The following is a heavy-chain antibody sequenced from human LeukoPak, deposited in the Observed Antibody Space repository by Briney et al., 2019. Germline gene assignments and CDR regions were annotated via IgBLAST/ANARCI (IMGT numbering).Heavy chain of an antibody. CDR1: GFTFSSYA. CDR3: ARAESSNCFDF. J-gene: IGHJ4*02. CDR2: IWYDGSKE. D-gene: IGHD6-13*01. Sequence: GGSLRLSCAASGFTFSSYAMSWVRQAPGKGLEWVAVIWYDGSKEYYADSVKGRFTISRDNAKNTVYLQMNSLRAEDTAVYYCARAESSNCFDFWGQGTLVTVSS. V-gene: IGHV3-33*08.